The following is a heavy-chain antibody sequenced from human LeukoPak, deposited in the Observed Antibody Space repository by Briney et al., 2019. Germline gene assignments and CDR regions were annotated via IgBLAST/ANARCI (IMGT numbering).Heavy chain of an antibody. CDR3: AKAPDSSGYYNYFDY. Sequence: GGSLRLSCAASGFTFSSYSMNWVRQASGKGLEWVAVISYDGSNKYYADSVKGRFTISRDNSKNTLYLQMNSLRAEDAAVYYCAKAPDSSGYYNYFDYWGQGTLVTVSS. CDR1: GFTFSSYS. CDR2: ISYDGSNK. V-gene: IGHV3-30*18. J-gene: IGHJ4*02. D-gene: IGHD3-22*01.